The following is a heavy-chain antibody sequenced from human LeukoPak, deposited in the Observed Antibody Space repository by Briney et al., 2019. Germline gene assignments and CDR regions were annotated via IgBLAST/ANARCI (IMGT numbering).Heavy chain of an antibody. D-gene: IGHD6-19*01. CDR1: GYTFTSYG. CDR2: ISAHNGNT. J-gene: IGHJ4*02. V-gene: IGHV1-18*01. Sequence: GASVKVSCKASGYTFTSYGISWVRQAPGQGLEWMGWISAHNGNTNYAQKFQGRVTMTRDTSISTAYMELSRLRSDDTAVYYCARALLAVAGIYYFDYWGQGTLVTVSS. CDR3: ARALLAVAGIYYFDY.